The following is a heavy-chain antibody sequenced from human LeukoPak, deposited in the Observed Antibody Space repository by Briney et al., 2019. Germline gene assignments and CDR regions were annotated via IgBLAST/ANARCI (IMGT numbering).Heavy chain of an antibody. CDR3: ARDQWILRGSYWFDF. CDR2: ISTYNGNT. CDR1: GYTFTNYG. V-gene: IGHV1-18*01. Sequence: ASVKVSCKASGYTFTNYGISWVRQAPGQGLEWMGWISTYNGNTKYAQKVQGRVAMTTDTSTRTAYMELRSLRSDDTAVYYCARDQWILRGSYWFDFWGQGTLVTVTS. D-gene: IGHD1-26*01. J-gene: IGHJ4*02.